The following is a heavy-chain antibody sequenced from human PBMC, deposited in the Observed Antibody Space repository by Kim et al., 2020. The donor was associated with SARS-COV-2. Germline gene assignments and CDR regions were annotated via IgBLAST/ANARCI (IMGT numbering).Heavy chain of an antibody. J-gene: IGHJ4*02. CDR2: IYYSGST. CDR3: EGRGEWELLGFDY. V-gene: IGHV4-39*01. D-gene: IGHD1-26*01. CDR1: GGSISSSSYY. Sequence: SETLSLTCTVSGGSISSSSYYWGWLRQPPGKGLEWIGSIYYSGSTYYNPSLKSRVTISVEPSKNQFSLKLSTVTAADADVYYCEGRGEWELLGFDYWGQGTLVTVAS.